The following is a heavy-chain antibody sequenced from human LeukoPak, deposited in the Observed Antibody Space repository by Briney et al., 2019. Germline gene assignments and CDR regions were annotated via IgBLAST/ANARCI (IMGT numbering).Heavy chain of an antibody. CDR1: GFTFSDYY. CDR3: ARTRYSYGSAFDY. Sequence: GSLRLSCAASGFTFSDYYMSWIRQAPGKGLEWVSYISSSGSTIYYADSVKGRFTISRDNAKNSLYLQMNGLRAEDTAVYYCARTRYSYGSAFDYWGQGTLVTVSS. D-gene: IGHD5-18*01. CDR2: ISSSGSTI. V-gene: IGHV3-11*04. J-gene: IGHJ4*02.